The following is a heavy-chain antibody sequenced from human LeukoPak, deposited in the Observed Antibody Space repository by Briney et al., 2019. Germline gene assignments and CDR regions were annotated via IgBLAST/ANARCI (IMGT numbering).Heavy chain of an antibody. J-gene: IGHJ3*02. D-gene: IGHD1-26*01. CDR3: ARDKGRDSGSYLNAFGI. V-gene: IGHV4-59*01. Sequence: SETLSLICTVSGGSISTYYWSWIRQPPGKGLEWIGYIYYSGSTDCNPSLKSRVTISVDTSKNQFSLKLSSVTAADTAVYYCARDKGRDSGSYLNAFGIWGQGTTVTVSS. CDR2: IYYSGST. CDR1: GGSISTYY.